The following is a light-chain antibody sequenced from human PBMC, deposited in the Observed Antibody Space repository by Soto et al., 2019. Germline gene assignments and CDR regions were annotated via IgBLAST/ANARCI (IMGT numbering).Light chain of an antibody. J-gene: IGKJ1*01. CDR1: QSLLHSNGYNY. Sequence: DIVMTQSPLSLPVTPGEPASISCRSSQSLLHSNGYNYLDWYLQKSGQSPQLLIYLGSTRASGVPDRFNGSGSGTDCTLKIRRVEAEDVGVYYCMQPLHTPLTVGQGTKVEIK. CDR3: MQPLHTPLT. V-gene: IGKV2-28*01. CDR2: LGS.